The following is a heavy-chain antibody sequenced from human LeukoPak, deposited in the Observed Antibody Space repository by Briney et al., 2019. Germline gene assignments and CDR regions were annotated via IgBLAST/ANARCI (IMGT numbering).Heavy chain of an antibody. V-gene: IGHV4-30-4*01. CDR2: RYHSGST. CDR1: GDSISNGDYS. D-gene: IGHD3-10*01. Sequence: SETLSLTCTVSGDSISNGDYSWSWIRQPPGKGLEWIGYRYHSGSTYFNPSLKRRLTISLDTSKNQFSLQLTSVTATDTAVYYCARVNFGDLYFDFWGQGALVTVSS. CDR3: ARVNFGDLYFDF. J-gene: IGHJ4*02.